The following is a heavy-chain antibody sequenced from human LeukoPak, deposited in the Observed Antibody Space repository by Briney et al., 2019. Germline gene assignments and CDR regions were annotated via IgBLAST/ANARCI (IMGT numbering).Heavy chain of an antibody. D-gene: IGHD3-3*01. CDR3: ARGLLDFWSGYYLDWFDP. V-gene: IGHV4-34*01. Sequence: SETLSLTCAVHGGSLSGFYWNWIRQAPGKGLEWIGDINHIGSTNYNASFKSRVTISVDTSKNQFSLKLSSVTAADTAVYYCARGLLDFWSGYYLDWFDPWGQGTLVTVSS. CDR2: INHIGST. CDR1: GGSLSGFY. J-gene: IGHJ5*02.